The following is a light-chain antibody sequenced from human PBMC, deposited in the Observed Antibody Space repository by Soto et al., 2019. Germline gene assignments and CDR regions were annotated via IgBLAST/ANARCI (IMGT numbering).Light chain of an antibody. CDR3: QQYGSSPLT. Sequence: EIVLTQSPGTLSLSPGERATLSCRASQSVGSKYLAWYQQKPGQAPRLLIYGASSRATGIPDRFSGSGSGTDFTLTISRLQPEDFAVYAYQQYGSSPLTFGQGTKQEIK. V-gene: IGKV3-20*01. CDR2: GAS. CDR1: QSVGSKY. J-gene: IGKJ1*01.